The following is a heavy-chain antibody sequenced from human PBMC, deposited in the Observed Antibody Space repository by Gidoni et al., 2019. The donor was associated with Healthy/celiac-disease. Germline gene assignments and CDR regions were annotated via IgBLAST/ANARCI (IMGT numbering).Heavy chain of an antibody. Sequence: QVQLVQSGAAVKKPGASVKVSCKASGYTFTGYYMHWVRQAPGQGLEWMGRINPNSGGTNYAQKFQGRVTMTRDTSISTAYMELSRLRSDDTAVYYCARDDLELPSDAFDIWGQGTMVTVSS. D-gene: IGHD1-26*01. CDR1: GYTFTGYY. V-gene: IGHV1-2*06. J-gene: IGHJ3*02. CDR3: ARDDLELPSDAFDI. CDR2: INPNSGGT.